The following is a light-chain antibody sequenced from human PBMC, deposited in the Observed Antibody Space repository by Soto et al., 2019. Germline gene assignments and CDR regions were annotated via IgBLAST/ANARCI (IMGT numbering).Light chain of an antibody. J-gene: IGKJ4*01. CDR2: GAS. Sequence: EIVLTQSPGTLSLSPGERATLSCRASQSVSSSFLAWYQQKPGQAPRLLIYGASSRATGIPDRVSGSGSGTDFTLTISRLEPEDVAVYYCQQYGSSPLTFGVGTKVEIK. CDR3: QQYGSSPLT. V-gene: IGKV3-20*01. CDR1: QSVSSSF.